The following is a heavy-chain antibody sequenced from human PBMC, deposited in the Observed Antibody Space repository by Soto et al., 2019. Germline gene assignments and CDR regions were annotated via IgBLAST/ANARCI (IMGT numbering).Heavy chain of an antibody. CDR2: IYYSGST. CDR3: ATDVDFSSDY. CDR1: GGSISSSSYY. J-gene: IGHJ4*02. V-gene: IGHV4-39*02. Sequence: QLQLQESGPGLVKPSETLSLTCTVSGGSISSSSYYWGWIRQPPGKGLEWIGSIYYSGSTYHNPSLNSRVSISVNTTKNQFSLKLSSVSAADTAVYYCATDVDFSSDYWGQGTLVTASS. D-gene: IGHD2-21*01.